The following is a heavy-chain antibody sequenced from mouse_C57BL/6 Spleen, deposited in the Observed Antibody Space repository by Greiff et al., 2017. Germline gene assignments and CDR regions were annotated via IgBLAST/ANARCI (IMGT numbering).Heavy chain of an antibody. CDR2: IWSGGST. V-gene: IGHV2-2*01. CDR3: AREMVYDYDRYAMDY. J-gene: IGHJ4*01. D-gene: IGHD2-4*01. CDR1: GFSLTSYG. Sequence: VKLVESGPGLVQPSQSLSITCTVSGFSLTSYGVHWVRQSPGKGLEWLGVIWSGGSTDYNAAFISRLSISKDNSKSQVFFKMNSLQADDTAIYYCAREMVYDYDRYAMDYWGQGTSVTVSS.